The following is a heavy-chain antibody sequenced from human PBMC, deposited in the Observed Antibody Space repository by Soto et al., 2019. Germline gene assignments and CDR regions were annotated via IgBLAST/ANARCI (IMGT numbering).Heavy chain of an antibody. V-gene: IGHV1-18*01. Sequence: QVQLVQSGTEVKKPGASVKVSCETSGYIFTSYIISWGRQAPGQGLEWMGWISADNGNTNYAQKLQGRVTLTTDTATSIGYMGLRSGTADDTGVYYCARIKDRSGVDNWGQGTLVTVSS. CDR1: GYIFTSYI. J-gene: IGHJ4*02. CDR2: ISADNGNT. CDR3: ARIKDRSGVDN. D-gene: IGHD2-8*01.